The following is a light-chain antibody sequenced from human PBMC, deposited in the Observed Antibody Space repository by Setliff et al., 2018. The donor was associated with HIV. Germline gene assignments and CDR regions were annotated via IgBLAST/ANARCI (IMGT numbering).Light chain of an antibody. CDR1: SSDIGGYEY. J-gene: IGLJ1*01. CDR2: EVS. CDR3: SSYGSGDALL. Sequence: QSALTQAASVSGSPGQSITIFCIGTSSDIGGYEYVSWYQQHPGEAPRLIIYEVSNRPSGVSNRFSGSKSGNTASLTISGLQAEDEAHFFCSSYGSGDALLFGTGTKGTVL. V-gene: IGLV2-14*01.